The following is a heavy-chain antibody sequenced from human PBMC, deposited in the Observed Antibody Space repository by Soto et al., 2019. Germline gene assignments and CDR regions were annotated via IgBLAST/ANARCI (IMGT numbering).Heavy chain of an antibody. CDR2: INAGNGNT. V-gene: IGHV1-3*01. CDR1: GYTFTSYA. CDR3: ARGGGTTNERDYYMAV. J-gene: IGHJ6*03. Sequence: GASGRVSCKASGYTFTSYAMHWVRQAPGQRLEWMGWINAGNGNTKYSQKFQGRVTITRDTSASTAYMELSILRSEDTAVYYCARGGGTTNERDYYMAVWGKGTTVTVSS. D-gene: IGHD1-1*01.